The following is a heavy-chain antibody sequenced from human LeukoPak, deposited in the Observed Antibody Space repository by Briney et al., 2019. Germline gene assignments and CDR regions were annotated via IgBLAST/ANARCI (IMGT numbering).Heavy chain of an antibody. CDR2: ISGSGGST. D-gene: IGHD3-3*01. CDR3: ARWSGMTYYYGMDV. CDR1: GFTFSSYA. Sequence: GGSLRLSCAASGFTFSSYAMSWVRQAPGKGLEWISAISGSGGSTYYADSVKGRFTISRDNSKNTLYLQMNSLRAEDTAVYYCARWSGMTYYYGMDVWGQGTTVTVSS. V-gene: IGHV3-23*01. J-gene: IGHJ6*02.